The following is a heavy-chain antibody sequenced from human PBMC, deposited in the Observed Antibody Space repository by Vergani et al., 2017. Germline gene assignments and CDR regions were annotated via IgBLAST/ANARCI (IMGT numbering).Heavy chain of an antibody. CDR1: GYTFRNYR. D-gene: IGHD4-23*01. V-gene: IGHV1-18*01. CDR3: ARAVTVDYFDY. CDR2: ISPYNGHT. Sequence: QVQLVQSGAEVKKPGASVKVSCKASGYTFRNYRITWVRQASGQGLEWLGWISPYNGHTKYAQKFQGRVTMTRDTSISTAYMELSRLRSDDTAVYYCARAVTVDYFDYWGQGTLVTVSS. J-gene: IGHJ4*02.